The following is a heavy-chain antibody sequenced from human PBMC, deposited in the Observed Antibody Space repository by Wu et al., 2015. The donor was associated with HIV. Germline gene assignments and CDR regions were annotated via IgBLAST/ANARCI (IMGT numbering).Heavy chain of an antibody. Sequence: QVQLVQSGADVKKPGASVKVSCKASGYTFTDYDINWVRQATGQRLEWMGWMNPKSGHTGYAQKFQGRVTISRDTSISTAYMELNSLRSEDTAVYYCARGNWELPLFNWDQGTLVTVSS. CDR1: GYTFTDYD. V-gene: IGHV1-8*03. D-gene: IGHD1-7*01. CDR2: MNPKSGHT. CDR3: ARGNWELPLFN. J-gene: IGHJ4*02.